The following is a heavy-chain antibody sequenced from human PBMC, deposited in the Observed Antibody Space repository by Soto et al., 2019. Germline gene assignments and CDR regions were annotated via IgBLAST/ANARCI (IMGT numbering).Heavy chain of an antibody. J-gene: IGHJ6*02. V-gene: IGHV1-69*02. CDR2: IIPILGIA. Sequence: QVQLVQSGAEVKKPGSSVKVSCKASGGTFSSYTISWVRQAPGQGLEWMGRIIPILGIANYAQKFQGRVTITADKATSTAYMELSSLSSEDTPVYYCASLHPSVTLLPVWGQGTTVTVSS. D-gene: IGHD4-17*01. CDR3: ASLHPSVTLLPV. CDR1: GGTFSSYT.